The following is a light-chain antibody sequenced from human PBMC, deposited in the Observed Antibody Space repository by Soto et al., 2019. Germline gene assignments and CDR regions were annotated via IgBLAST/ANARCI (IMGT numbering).Light chain of an antibody. CDR2: DVS. J-gene: IGKJ4*01. Sequence: AIQLTQSPSSLSASVGDRVTITCRASQGISSALAWYQQKPGKSPNLRIYDVSSLESGVPSRFSGSGSGTDVTLTISSLQPEDFATDYCQQFNTYPALTFGGGTKVEIK. CDR3: QQFNTYPALT. CDR1: QGISSA. V-gene: IGKV1-13*02.